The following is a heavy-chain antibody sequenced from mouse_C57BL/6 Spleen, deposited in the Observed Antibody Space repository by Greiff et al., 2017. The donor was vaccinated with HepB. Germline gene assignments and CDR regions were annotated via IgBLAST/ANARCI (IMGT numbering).Heavy chain of an antibody. Sequence: QVQLQQPGAELVKPGASVKMSCKASGYTFPSYWITWVKQRPGQGLEWIGDIYPGSGSTNYNEKFKSKATLTVDTSSSTAYMQLSSLTSEDSAVYYCARYSYGNYLYYAMDYWGQGTSVTVSS. D-gene: IGHD2-1*01. CDR3: ARYSYGNYLYYAMDY. CDR2: IYPGSGST. J-gene: IGHJ4*01. CDR1: GYTFPSYW. V-gene: IGHV1-55*01.